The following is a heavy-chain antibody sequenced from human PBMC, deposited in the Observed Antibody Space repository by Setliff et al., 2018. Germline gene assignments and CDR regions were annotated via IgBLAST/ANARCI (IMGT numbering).Heavy chain of an antibody. D-gene: IGHD3-16*02. CDR1: GYTFSNYG. J-gene: IGHJ4*02. CDR2: ISAYTGDT. V-gene: IGHV1-18*01. Sequence: ASVKVSCKASGYTFSNYGITWVRQAPGQGLEWMGWISAYTGDTDYAPKFQGRVTVTRDTSVTTAYMDLTRLTSDDTAVYYCARGGSIYDHVWGSYRFVDSWGQGTLVTVS. CDR3: ARGGSIYDHVWGSYRFVDS.